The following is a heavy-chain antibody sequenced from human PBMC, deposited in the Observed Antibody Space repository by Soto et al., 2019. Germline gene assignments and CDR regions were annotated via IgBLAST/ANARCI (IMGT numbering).Heavy chain of an antibody. Sequence: GGSLRLSCAASGFTFSSYAMHWVRQAPGKGLEYVSAISSNGGSTYYANSVKGRFTISRDNSKNTLYLQMGSLRAEDMAVYYCARNGEGEFWSGYYRGGYYYMDVWGKGTTVTVSS. CDR1: GFTFSSYA. J-gene: IGHJ6*03. CDR3: ARNGEGEFWSGYYRGGYYYMDV. D-gene: IGHD3-3*01. V-gene: IGHV3-64*01. CDR2: ISSNGGST.